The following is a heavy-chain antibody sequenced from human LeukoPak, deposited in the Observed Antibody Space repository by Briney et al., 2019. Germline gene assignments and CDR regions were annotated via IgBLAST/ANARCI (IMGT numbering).Heavy chain of an antibody. CDR3: ARVGLVGATSLTFDY. CDR1: GYTFTAYY. J-gene: IGHJ4*02. Sequence: ASVKVSCKASGYTFTAYYMHWVRQAPGQGLEWMGWINPNSGGTNYAQKFQGRVTMTRDTSISTAYMELSRLRSDDTAVYYCARVGLVGATSLTFDYWGQGTLVTVSS. V-gene: IGHV1-2*02. CDR2: INPNSGGT. D-gene: IGHD1-26*01.